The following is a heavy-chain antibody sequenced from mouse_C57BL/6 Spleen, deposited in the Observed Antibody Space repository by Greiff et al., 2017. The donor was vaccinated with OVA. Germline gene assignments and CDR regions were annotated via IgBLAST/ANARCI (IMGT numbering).Heavy chain of an antibody. D-gene: IGHD1-1*01. CDR2: IDPETGGT. CDR1: GYTFTDYE. CDR3: TRQAAVVATNY. Sequence: VQVVESGAELVRPGASVTLSCKASGYTFTDYEMHWVKQTPVHGLEWIGAIDPETGGTAYNQKFKGKAILTADKSSSTAYMELRSLTSEDSAVYYCTRQAAVVATNYWGQGTTLTVSS. V-gene: IGHV1-15*01. J-gene: IGHJ2*01.